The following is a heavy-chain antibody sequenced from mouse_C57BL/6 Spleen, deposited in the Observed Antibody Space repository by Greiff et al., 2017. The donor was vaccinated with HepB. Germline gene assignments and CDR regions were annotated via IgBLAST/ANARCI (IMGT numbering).Heavy chain of an antibody. Sequence: EVQGVESGAELVRPGASVKLSCTASGFNIKDDYMHWVKQRPEQGLEWIGWIDPENGDTEYASKFQGKATITADTSSNTAYLQLSSLTSEDTAVYYCTTSYGSSSGYYAMDYWGQGTSVTVSS. J-gene: IGHJ4*01. V-gene: IGHV14-4*01. CDR1: GFNIKDDY. CDR3: TTSYGSSSGYYAMDY. D-gene: IGHD1-1*01. CDR2: IDPENGDT.